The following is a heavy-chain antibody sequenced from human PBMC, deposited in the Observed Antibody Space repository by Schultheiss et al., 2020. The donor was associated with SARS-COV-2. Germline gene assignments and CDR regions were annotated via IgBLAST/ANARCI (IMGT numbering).Heavy chain of an antibody. CDR3: AKQRSSSSWYRQYYFDY. CDR2: IYHTGTT. CDR1: GFTFSSYW. Sequence: GSLRLSCAASGFTFSSYWMSRVRQAPGKGLEWVGSIYHTGTTYYNPSLKSRGTISVDTSKNQFSLDLNSVTAADTAVYYCAKQRSSSSWYRQYYFDYWGQGTLVTVSS. J-gene: IGHJ4*02. D-gene: IGHD6-13*01. V-gene: IGHV4-38-2*01.